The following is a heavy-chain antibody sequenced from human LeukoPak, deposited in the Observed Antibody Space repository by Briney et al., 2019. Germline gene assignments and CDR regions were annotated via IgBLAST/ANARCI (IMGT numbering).Heavy chain of an antibody. Sequence: PSQTLSLTCTVSGGSISSGSYYWSWIRQPAGKGLEWIGRIYTSGSTNYNPSLKSRVTISVDTSKNQFSLKLSSVTAADTAVYYCARHSSPGSPRPFYFDYWGQGTLVTVSS. CDR1: GGSISSGSYY. D-gene: IGHD3-10*01. J-gene: IGHJ4*02. CDR3: ARHSSPGSPRPFYFDY. V-gene: IGHV4-61*02. CDR2: IYTSGST.